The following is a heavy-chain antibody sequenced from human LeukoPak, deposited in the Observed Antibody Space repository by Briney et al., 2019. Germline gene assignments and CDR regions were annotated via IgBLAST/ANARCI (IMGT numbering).Heavy chain of an antibody. CDR2: IYISSSSTYI. V-gene: IGHV3-21*01. CDR1: GFIFSDYN. Sequence: GGSLRLSCAASGFIFSDYNMNWVRQAPGKGLEWVSSIYISSSSTYIHYADSVKGRFTISRDNAKNSLYLQMNSLRAEDTAVYYCARDGGVVRSYYMDVWGKGTTVTVSS. D-gene: IGHD2-2*01. CDR3: ARDGGVVRSYYMDV. J-gene: IGHJ6*03.